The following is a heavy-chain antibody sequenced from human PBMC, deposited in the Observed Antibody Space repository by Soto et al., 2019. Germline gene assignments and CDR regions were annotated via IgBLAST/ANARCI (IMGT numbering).Heavy chain of an antibody. CDR2: IWYDGSNK. J-gene: IGHJ4*02. D-gene: IGHD3-10*01. CDR3: ARGSGEFGELLNDY. V-gene: IGHV3-33*01. Sequence: GGSLRLSCAASGFTFSSYGMHWVRQAPGKGLEWVAVIWYDGSNKYYADSVKGRFTISRDNSKNTLYLQMNSLRAEDTAVYYCARGSGEFGELLNDYWGQGTLVTVSS. CDR1: GFTFSSYG.